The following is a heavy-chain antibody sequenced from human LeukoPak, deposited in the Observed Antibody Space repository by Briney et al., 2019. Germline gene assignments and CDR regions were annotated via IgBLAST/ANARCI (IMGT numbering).Heavy chain of an antibody. D-gene: IGHD2-15*01. Sequence: PSETLSLTCTVSGGSISSYYWSWIRQPAGKGLEWIGRIYTSGSTNYNPCLKSRVTISVDKSKNQFSLKLSSVNAADTAVYYCARGHSSVVAAANWFDPWGQGTLVTVSS. CDR1: GGSISSYY. V-gene: IGHV4-4*07. CDR2: IYTSGST. CDR3: ARGHSSVVAAANWFDP. J-gene: IGHJ5*02.